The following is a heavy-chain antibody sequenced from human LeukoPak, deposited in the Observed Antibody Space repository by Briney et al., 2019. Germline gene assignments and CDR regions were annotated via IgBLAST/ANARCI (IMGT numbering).Heavy chain of an antibody. Sequence: GGSLRLSCAASEFTFSNYWMTWVRQTPGKGLEWVANIKEDGSDKYYVDSVKGRFTISRDNAKNSLYLQMNNLRAEDTAVYYCARDVGYFRFDYWGQGTLVTVSS. D-gene: IGHD5-18*01. V-gene: IGHV3-7*01. CDR1: EFTFSNYW. J-gene: IGHJ4*02. CDR2: IKEDGSDK. CDR3: ARDVGYFRFDY.